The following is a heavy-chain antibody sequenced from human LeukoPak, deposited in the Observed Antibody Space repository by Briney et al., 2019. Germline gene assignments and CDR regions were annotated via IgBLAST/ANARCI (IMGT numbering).Heavy chain of an antibody. D-gene: IGHD1-26*01. V-gene: IGHV1-2*02. CDR3: ARNRRWELLTSAFDI. CDR2: INPNSGGT. J-gene: IGHJ3*02. CDR1: GYTFSGYY. Sequence: ASVKVSCKASGYTFSGYYMHWVRQAPGQGLEWMGWINPNSGGTNSAQKFQGRVTMTRDMSVTAAYMELNRLRSDDRAAYYCARNRRWELLTSAFDIWRQATIVA.